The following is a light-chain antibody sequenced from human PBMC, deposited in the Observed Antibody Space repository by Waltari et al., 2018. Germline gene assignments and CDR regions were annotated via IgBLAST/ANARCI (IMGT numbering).Light chain of an antibody. CDR3: QQYNTYSPT. J-gene: IGKJ3*01. CDR1: QSISSW. V-gene: IGKV1-5*03. Sequence: DIQMTQSPSTLSASVGTRVTITCRASQSISSWLAWYQQKPGKAPKLLIYKASSLESGVPSRFSGSGSGTEFTLTISSLQPDDFATYYCQQYNTYSPTFGPGTKVDI. CDR2: KAS.